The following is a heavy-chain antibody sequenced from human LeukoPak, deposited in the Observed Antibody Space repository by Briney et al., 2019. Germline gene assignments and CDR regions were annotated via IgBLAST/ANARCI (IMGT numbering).Heavy chain of an antibody. Sequence: GGSLRLSCAASGFIFSSCSMNWVRQAPGKGLEWISYISSSSSTIYYADSVKGRFTISRDNAKNSVHLQMNSLGAEDTAVYFCARDYCTNGIYYTGRLDYWGRGTLVTVSS. CDR1: GFIFSSCS. CDR3: ARDYCTNGIYYTGRLDY. D-gene: IGHD2-8*01. J-gene: IGHJ4*02. V-gene: IGHV3-48*01. CDR2: ISSSSSTI.